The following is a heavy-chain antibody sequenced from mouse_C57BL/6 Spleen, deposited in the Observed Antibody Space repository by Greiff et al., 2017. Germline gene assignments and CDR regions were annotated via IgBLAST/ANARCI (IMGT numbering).Heavy chain of an antibody. CDR3: AYGNYNYYAMDY. CDR1: GYAFSSSW. V-gene: IGHV1-82*01. J-gene: IGHJ4*01. D-gene: IGHD2-1*01. Sequence: QVQLQQSGPELVKPGASVKISCKASGYAFSSSWMNWVKQRPGKGLEWIGRIYPGDGDTNYNGKFKGKATLTADNASSTAYMQLISLTSEDSAVYFCAYGNYNYYAMDYWGQGTSVTVSS. CDR2: IYPGDGDT.